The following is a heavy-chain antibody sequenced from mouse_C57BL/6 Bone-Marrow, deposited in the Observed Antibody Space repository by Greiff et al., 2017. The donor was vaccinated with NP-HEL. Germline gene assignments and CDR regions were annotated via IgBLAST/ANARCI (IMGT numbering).Heavy chain of an antibody. CDR2: IYPGEGDT. V-gene: IGHV1-82*01. CDR3: ARSTFDY. Sequence: VQLQQSGPELVKPGASVKISCKASGYAFSSSWMNWVKQRPGKGLEWIGRIYPGEGDTNYNGKFKGKATLTADKSSSTAYMQLSSLTSEDSAVYFCARSTFDYWGQGTTLTVSS. CDR1: GYAFSSSW. J-gene: IGHJ2*01.